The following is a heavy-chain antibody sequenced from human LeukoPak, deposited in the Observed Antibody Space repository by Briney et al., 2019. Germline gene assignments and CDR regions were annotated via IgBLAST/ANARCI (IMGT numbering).Heavy chain of an antibody. D-gene: IGHD3-10*01. CDR2: ISGSGGGT. Sequence: GGSLRLSCAASGLTFRNYAMNWVRQAPGKGLEWVSSISGSGGGTFYADSVKGRFTISRDNSKKTVYLQMQSLRVEDTAVYYCVSGVSIWLGNAFDFWGQGTMVTVSS. CDR1: GLTFRNYA. CDR3: VSGVSIWLGNAFDF. J-gene: IGHJ3*01. V-gene: IGHV3-23*01.